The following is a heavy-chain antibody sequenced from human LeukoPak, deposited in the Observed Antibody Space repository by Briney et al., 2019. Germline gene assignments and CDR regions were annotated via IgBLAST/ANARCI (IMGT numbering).Heavy chain of an antibody. CDR1: AFIFSGHW. CDR2: IKEDGSER. J-gene: IGHJ5*02. V-gene: IGHV3-7*03. Sequence: GGSLRLSCEGSAFIFSGHWMNWVRQTPGKGLEWVASIKEDGSERQYVDSVKGRFSIFRDNTKGSLFLQLNSLRAEDTAVYYCARAPGSSDGYTHLGPWGQGTLVTVSS. CDR3: ARAPGSSDGYTHLGP. D-gene: IGHD5-24*01.